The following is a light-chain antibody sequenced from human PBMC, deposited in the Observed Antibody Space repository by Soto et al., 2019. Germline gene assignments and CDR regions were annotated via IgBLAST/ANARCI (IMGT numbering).Light chain of an antibody. V-gene: IGLV6-57*04. Sequence: NFMLTQPHSVSESPGKTITISCTRSSGSIASNYVQWYQQRPGSAPTTVIYEDNQRPSGVPDRFSGSIDSSSNSASLTISGLKTEDEADYYCQSYDSINFHVVFGGGTKLTVL. CDR3: QSYDSINFHVV. CDR2: EDN. J-gene: IGLJ2*01. CDR1: SGSIASNY.